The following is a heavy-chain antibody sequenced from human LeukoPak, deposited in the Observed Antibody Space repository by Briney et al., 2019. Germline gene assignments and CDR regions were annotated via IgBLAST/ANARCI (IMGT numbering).Heavy chain of an antibody. Sequence: ASVKVSCKASGYTFTSYYMHWVRQAPGQGLEWMGWINPNSGGTNYAQKFQGRVTMTRDTSISTAYMELSRLRSDDTAVYYCAREQYCSSTSCYHYWGQGTLVTVSS. V-gene: IGHV1-2*02. CDR2: INPNSGGT. J-gene: IGHJ4*02. CDR3: AREQYCSSTSCYHY. CDR1: GYTFTSYY. D-gene: IGHD2-2*01.